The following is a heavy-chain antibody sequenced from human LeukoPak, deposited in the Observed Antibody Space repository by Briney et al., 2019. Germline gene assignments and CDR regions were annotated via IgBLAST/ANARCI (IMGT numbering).Heavy chain of an antibody. V-gene: IGHV1-2*02. CDR1: GYTFTCYY. CDR2: INPNSGGT. CDR3: ARELERSGSLDAFDI. D-gene: IGHD1-26*01. J-gene: IGHJ3*02. Sequence: ASVKVTCKASGYTFTCYYMHWVRQAPAQGLEWMGLINPNSGGTNYAQKFQGRVTMTRDTSISTAYMELSRLRSDDTAVYYCARELERSGSLDAFDIWGQGTMVTVSS.